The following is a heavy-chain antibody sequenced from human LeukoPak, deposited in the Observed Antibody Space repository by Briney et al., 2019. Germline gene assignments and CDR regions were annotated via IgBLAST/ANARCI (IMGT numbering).Heavy chain of an antibody. V-gene: IGHV3-7*01. CDR1: GFTFCNIW. CDR2: IRQDGSQK. CDR3: ARESELSVSQEDFDL. J-gene: IGHJ3*01. Sequence: GGSLRLSSAASGFTFCNIWMSWVRQAPGKGVEWVVTIRQDGSQKYHVDSVKGRFTISRDNAKNSLYLQMSSLRGENTAVYYCARESELSVSQEDFDLWGQGTMVTVSS. D-gene: IGHD1-26*01.